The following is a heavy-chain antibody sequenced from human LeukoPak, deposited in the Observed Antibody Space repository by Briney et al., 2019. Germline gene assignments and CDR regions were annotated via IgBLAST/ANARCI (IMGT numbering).Heavy chain of an antibody. CDR3: ARGDYGGNSDFDY. J-gene: IGHJ4*02. D-gene: IGHD4-23*01. CDR2: INPNSGGT. V-gene: IGHV1-2*02. Sequence: ASVKVSCKASGYTFTGYYMHWVRQAPGQGLEWMGWINPNSGGTNYAQKFQGRVTMTRDTSISTAYMELSRLRSDDTAVYYCARGDYGGNSDFDYWGQGTLVTVSS. CDR1: GYTFTGYY.